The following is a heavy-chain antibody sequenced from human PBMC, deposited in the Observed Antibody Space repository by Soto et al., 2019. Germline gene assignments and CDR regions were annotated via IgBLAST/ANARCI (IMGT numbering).Heavy chain of an antibody. D-gene: IGHD1-26*01. CDR2: IYYSGNT. Sequence: QVQLQESGPGLVKPSETLSLTCTVSGGSVNTYYWSWIRQPPGKGLEWIGYIYYSGNTNYNPSLKXGVTISVDTSKNQFSLKLSSMTAADTAVYFCARGRPWELYDYWGQGTLVTVSS. CDR3: ARGRPWELYDY. V-gene: IGHV4-59*02. CDR1: GGSVNTYY. J-gene: IGHJ4*02.